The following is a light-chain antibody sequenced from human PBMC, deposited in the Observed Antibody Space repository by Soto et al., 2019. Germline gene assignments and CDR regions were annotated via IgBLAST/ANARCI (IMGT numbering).Light chain of an antibody. J-gene: IGKJ1*01. Sequence: DIQMTQSPSTLSASVGDRVTITCRASQSISGWLTWYQQKPGKAPKLLVYQASRLESGVPSRFSGSGSGTEFTLTISSLQPDDLATYYCQHYKTYPWTFGQGTQVEV. V-gene: IGKV1-5*03. CDR2: QAS. CDR3: QHYKTYPWT. CDR1: QSISGW.